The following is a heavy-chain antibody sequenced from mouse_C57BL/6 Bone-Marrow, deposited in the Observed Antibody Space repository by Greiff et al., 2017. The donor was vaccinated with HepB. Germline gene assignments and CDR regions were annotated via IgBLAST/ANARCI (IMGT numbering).Heavy chain of an antibody. CDR3: TTPSYSLDY. CDR1: GFNIKDDY. J-gene: IGHJ2*01. V-gene: IGHV14-4*01. CDR2: IDPENGDT. Sequence: DVHLVESGAELVRPGASVKLSCTASGFNIKDDYMHWVKQRPEQGLEWIGWIDPENGDTEYASKFQGKATITADTSSNTAYLQLSSLTSEDTAVYYCTTPSYSLDYWGQGTTLTVSS. D-gene: IGHD2-10*01.